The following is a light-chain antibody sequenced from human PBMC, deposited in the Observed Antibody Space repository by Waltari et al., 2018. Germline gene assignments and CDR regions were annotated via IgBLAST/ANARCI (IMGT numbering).Light chain of an antibody. CDR1: SSDIGFYNY. CDR2: DVN. V-gene: IGLV2-11*01. CDR3: SSYAGSSTFI. J-gene: IGLJ1*01. Sequence: QAALTQPPSVSGSPGQPVTISCTGSSSDIGFYNYVSWYQHHPGKAPKLMIFDVNKRPSGVSGRFSGSKSGNTASLTISALQAEEEADYFCSSYAGSSTFIFGSGT.